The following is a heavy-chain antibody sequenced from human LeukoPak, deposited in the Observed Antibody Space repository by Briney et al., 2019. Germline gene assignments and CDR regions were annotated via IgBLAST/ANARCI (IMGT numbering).Heavy chain of an antibody. Sequence: GASVKVSCKASGYTFTGYYMHWVRQAPGQGLEWMGWINPNSGGTNYAQKFQGMVTMTRDTSISTAYMELSRLRSDDTAVYYCARTAMAPRRDFDYWGQGTLVTVSS. V-gene: IGHV1-2*02. J-gene: IGHJ4*02. CDR1: GYTFTGYY. CDR2: INPNSGGT. CDR3: ARTAMAPRRDFDY. D-gene: IGHD5-18*01.